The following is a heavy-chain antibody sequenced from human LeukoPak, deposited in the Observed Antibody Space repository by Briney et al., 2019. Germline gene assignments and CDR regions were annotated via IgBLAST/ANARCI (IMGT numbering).Heavy chain of an antibody. CDR1: GYTFTSYG. CDR2: ISAYNGNT. V-gene: IGHV1-18*01. CDR3: AREAPNWYYYDSSGTAPYIDY. D-gene: IGHD3-22*01. J-gene: IGHJ4*02. Sequence: ASVRVSCKASGYTFTSYGISWVRQAPGQGLEWMGWISAYNGNTNYAQKLQGRVTMTTDTSTSTAYMELRSLRSDDTAVYYCAREAPNWYYYDSSGTAPYIDYWGQGTLVTVSS.